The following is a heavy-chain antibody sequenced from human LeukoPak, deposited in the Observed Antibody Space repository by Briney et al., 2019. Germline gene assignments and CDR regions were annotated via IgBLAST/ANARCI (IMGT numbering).Heavy chain of an antibody. CDR2: ISSSSSTI. D-gene: IGHD5-24*01. V-gene: IGHV3-48*04. J-gene: IGHJ4*02. CDR1: GFTFSNAW. Sequence: GGSLRLSCAASGFTFSNAWMSWVRQAPGKGLEWVSYISSSSSTIYYADSVKGRFTISRDNAKNSLYLQMNSLRAEDTAVYYCARDPKMATIFLFDYWGQGTLVTVSS. CDR3: ARDPKMATIFLFDY.